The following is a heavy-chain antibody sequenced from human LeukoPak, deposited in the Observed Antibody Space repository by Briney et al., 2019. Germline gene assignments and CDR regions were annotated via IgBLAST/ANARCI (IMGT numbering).Heavy chain of an antibody. CDR1: GYTFTSYG. Sequence: ASVKVSCKASGYTFTSYGISWVRQAPGQGLEWMGWISAYNGNTNYAQKLQGRVTMTTDTSTSTAYMELSSLRSEDTAVYYCAATRTTVTTDAFDIWGQGTMVTVSS. J-gene: IGHJ3*02. CDR2: ISAYNGNT. D-gene: IGHD4-11*01. V-gene: IGHV1-18*01. CDR3: AATRTTVTTDAFDI.